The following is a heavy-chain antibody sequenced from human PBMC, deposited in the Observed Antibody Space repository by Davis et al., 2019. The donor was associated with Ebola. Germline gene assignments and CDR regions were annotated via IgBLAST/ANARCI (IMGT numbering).Heavy chain of an antibody. CDR3: ARGGQGVTPFDY. D-gene: IGHD3-10*01. V-gene: IGHV4-4*02. CDR1: GGSISSSNW. Sequence: SETLSLTCAVSGGSISSSNWWRWVRQPPGKGLEWIGEIYHSGSTNYNPSLKSRVTISVDKSKNQLSLKLSSVTAADTAVYYCARGGQGVTPFDYWGQGTLVTVSS. J-gene: IGHJ4*02. CDR2: IYHSGST.